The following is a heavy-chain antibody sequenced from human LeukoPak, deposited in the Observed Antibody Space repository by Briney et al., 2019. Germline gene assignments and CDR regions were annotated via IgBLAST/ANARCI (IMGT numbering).Heavy chain of an antibody. D-gene: IGHD3-16*01. CDR2: ISTDGSYK. CDR1: GSTFSSFP. Sequence: PGKSLRLSCAVSGSTFSSFPFHWVRQAPGKGLEWVAAISTDGSYKYHGDSVKGRFTISRDNPMNTLYLQMNGLRPDDTAVYYCARSLIPGRWYFDLWGRGTLVTVSS. J-gene: IGHJ2*01. CDR3: ARSLIPGRWYFDL. V-gene: IGHV3-30-3*01.